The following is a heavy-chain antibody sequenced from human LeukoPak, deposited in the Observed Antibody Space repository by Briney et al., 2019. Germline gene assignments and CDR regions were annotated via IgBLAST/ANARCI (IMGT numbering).Heavy chain of an antibody. J-gene: IGHJ4*02. V-gene: IGHV3-30*03. Sequence: GGSLRLSCAASGLTFSGYDMHWVRQAPGKGPEWVAVMSYGGQNERYADSVKGRFTISKDNAKNTVYLQMNSLRAEDTAVYYCVSFYETYWGRGTLVTVSS. CDR1: GLTFSGYD. D-gene: IGHD2/OR15-2a*01. CDR2: MSYGGQNE. CDR3: VSFYETY.